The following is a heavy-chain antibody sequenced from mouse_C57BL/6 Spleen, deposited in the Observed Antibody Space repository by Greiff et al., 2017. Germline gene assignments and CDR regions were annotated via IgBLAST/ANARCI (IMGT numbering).Heavy chain of an antibody. CDR1: GYSITSGYY. J-gene: IGHJ4*01. V-gene: IGHV3-6*01. CDR3: AREGRFMDY. Sequence: ESGPGLVKPSQSLSLTCSVTGYSITSGYYWNWIRQFPGNKLEWMGYISYDGSNNYNPSLKNRISITRDTSKNQFFLKLNSVTTEDTATYYCAREGRFMDYWGQGTSVTVSS. D-gene: IGHD1-1*01. CDR2: ISYDGSN.